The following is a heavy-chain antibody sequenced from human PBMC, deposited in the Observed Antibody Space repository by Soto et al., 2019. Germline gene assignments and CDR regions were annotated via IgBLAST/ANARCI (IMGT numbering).Heavy chain of an antibody. CDR2: ISSTTNYV. V-gene: IGHV3-21*06. CDR3: ARESEDLTSNLDY. J-gene: IGHJ4*02. Sequence: LRLSCAASGFTFTMYSMNWVRQAPGKGLEWVSSISSTTNYVYDGPSMKGRFTISRDNAKNSLYLEMNSLRAEDTAVYYCARESEDLTSNLDYWGQGTLVTVSS. CDR1: GFTFTMYS.